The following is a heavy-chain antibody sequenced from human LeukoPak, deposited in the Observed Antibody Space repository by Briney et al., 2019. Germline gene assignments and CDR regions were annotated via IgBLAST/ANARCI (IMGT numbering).Heavy chain of an antibody. CDR2: ISGSGGST. CDR1: GGTFSSYA. V-gene: IGHV3-23*01. Sequence: ASVKVSCKASGGTFSSYAMSWVRQAPGKGLEWVSAISGSGGSTYYADSVKGRFTISRDNSKNTLYLQMNSLRAEDTAVYYCAKDLAVARQGGYDYWGQGTLDTVSS. CDR3: AKDLAVARQGGYDY. J-gene: IGHJ4*02. D-gene: IGHD6-19*01.